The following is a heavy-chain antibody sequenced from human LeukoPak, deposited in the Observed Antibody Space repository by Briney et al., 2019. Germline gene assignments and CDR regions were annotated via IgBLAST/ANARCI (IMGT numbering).Heavy chain of an antibody. V-gene: IGHV3-21*01. CDR2: ISSSSSYI. J-gene: IGHJ4*02. Sequence: GGSLRLSCAASGFTFSSYSMNWVRQAPGKGLEWVSSISSSSSYIYYADSVKGRFTISRDNAKNSLYLQMNSLRAEDTAVYYCARNYDILTGYYGAFYFDYWGQGTLVTVSS. CDR3: ARNYDILTGYYGAFYFDY. D-gene: IGHD3-9*01. CDR1: GFTFSSYS.